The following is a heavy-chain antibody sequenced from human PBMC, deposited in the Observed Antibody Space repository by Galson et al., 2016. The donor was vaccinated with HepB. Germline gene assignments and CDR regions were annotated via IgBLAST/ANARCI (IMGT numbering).Heavy chain of an antibody. CDR2: ISSSSSYI. J-gene: IGHJ5*02. CDR3: ARDLIIYSSSPGEFDP. V-gene: IGHV3-21*01. CDR1: GFTFSSYS. D-gene: IGHD6-6*01. Sequence: SLRLSCAASGFTFSSYSMTWVRQAPGKGLEWVSSISSSSSYIFYADSVKGRFTISRDNAKNSLYLQMNSLRAEDTAVYYCARDLIIYSSSPGEFDPWGQGTLVTVSS.